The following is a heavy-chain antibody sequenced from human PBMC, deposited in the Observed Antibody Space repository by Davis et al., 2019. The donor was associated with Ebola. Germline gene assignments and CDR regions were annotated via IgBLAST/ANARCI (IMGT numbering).Heavy chain of an antibody. CDR3: ARAPIAGAGTRWGTRWFDP. V-gene: IGHV4-34*01. CDR1: GVSISRHY. CDR2: INHRGRT. D-gene: IGHD6-13*01. J-gene: IGHJ5*02. Sequence: PSETLSLTCTVSGVSISRHYWSWIRQTPGKGLEWIGEINHRGRTKYNPSLKSRAFLSIATSKKQFSLRLNSVTAADTAVYYCARAPIAGAGTRWGTRWFDPWGQGTLVTVSS.